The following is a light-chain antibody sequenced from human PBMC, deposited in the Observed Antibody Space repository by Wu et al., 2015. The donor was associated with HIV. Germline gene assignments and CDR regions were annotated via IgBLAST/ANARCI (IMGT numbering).Light chain of an antibody. CDR3: QHRGNWPLT. CDR2: GAS. Sequence: EIVLTQSPATLSLSPGERATLSCRSSQSVSTYLAWYQQKPGQAPRLLIYGASNRATGIPASFSGSGSGTDFTLTISSLEPEDFAVYYCQHRGNWPLTFGQGTRLEIK. J-gene: IGKJ5*01. V-gene: IGKV3-11*01. CDR1: QSVSTY.